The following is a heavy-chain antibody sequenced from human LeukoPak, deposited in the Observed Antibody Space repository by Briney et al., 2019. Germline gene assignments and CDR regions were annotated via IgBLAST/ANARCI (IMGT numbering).Heavy chain of an antibody. V-gene: IGHV4-31*03. CDR1: GASISNGGYY. CDR2: IYNSGNT. D-gene: IGHD4-17*01. Sequence: SQTLSLTCSVSGASISNGGYYSSWIRQHPGKGLEWFGNIYNSGNTYYNPSLKSRITISVDTSKNQFSLKLRSVTAADTAVYYCAVYVDYGFGPWGQGTLVTVSS. J-gene: IGHJ5*02. CDR3: AVYVDYGFGP.